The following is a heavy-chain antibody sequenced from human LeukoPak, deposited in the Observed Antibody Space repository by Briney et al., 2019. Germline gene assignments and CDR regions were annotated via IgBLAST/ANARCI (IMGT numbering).Heavy chain of an antibody. Sequence: ASVKVSCKASGGTFSSYAINWVRQAAGQGLEWMGWMNPNSGNTGYAQKFQGRVTMTRNTSISTAYMELSSLRSEDTAVYYCARIRGYDAFDIWGQGTMVTVSS. CDR1: GGTFSSYA. CDR2: MNPNSGNT. V-gene: IGHV1-8*02. D-gene: IGHD5-12*01. CDR3: ARIRGYDAFDI. J-gene: IGHJ3*02.